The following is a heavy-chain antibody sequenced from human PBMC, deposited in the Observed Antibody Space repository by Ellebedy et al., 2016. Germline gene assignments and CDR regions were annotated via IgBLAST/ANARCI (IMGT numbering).Heavy chain of an antibody. V-gene: IGHV1-69*13. CDR3: AARGDSSSWYTEYFQH. CDR2: IIPIFGTA. CDR1: GGTFSSYA. Sequence: SVKVSCXASGGTFSSYAISWVRQAPGQGLEWMGGIIPIFGTANYAQKFQGRVTITADESTSTAYMELSSLRSEDTAVYYCAARGDSSSWYTEYFQHWGQGTLVTVSS. J-gene: IGHJ1*01. D-gene: IGHD6-13*01.